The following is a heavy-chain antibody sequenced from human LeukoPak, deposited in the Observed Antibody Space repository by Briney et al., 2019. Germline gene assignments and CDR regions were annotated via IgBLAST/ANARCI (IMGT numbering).Heavy chain of an antibody. V-gene: IGHV1-2*02. Sequence: GASVKVSCKSSGYTFTGFYMFWVRQAPGQGLEWMGWIDPNSGGTNYAQKLQGRVTMTTDTSTSTAYMELRSLRSDDTAVYYCARSGVVPMALLFDYWGQGTLVTVSS. CDR1: GYTFTGFY. J-gene: IGHJ4*02. D-gene: IGHD3-3*01. CDR3: ARSGVVPMALLFDY. CDR2: IDPNSGGT.